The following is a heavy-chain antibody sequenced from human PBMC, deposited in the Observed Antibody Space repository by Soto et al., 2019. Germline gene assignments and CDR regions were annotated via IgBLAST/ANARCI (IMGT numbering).Heavy chain of an antibody. CDR3: ARSWVAHDSSGQGDY. CDR1: GYTFTSYY. J-gene: IGHJ4*02. CDR2: INPSGGST. Sequence: ASVKVSCKASGYTFTSYYMHWVRQAPGQGLEWMGIINPSGGSTSYAQKFQGRVTMTRDTSTSTVYMELSSLRSEDTAVYYCARSWVAHDSSGQGDYCGQGTLVTVSS. D-gene: IGHD3-22*01. V-gene: IGHV1-46*01.